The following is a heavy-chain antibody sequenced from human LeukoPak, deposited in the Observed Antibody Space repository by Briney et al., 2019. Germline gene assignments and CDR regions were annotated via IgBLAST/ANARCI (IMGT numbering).Heavy chain of an antibody. CDR3: ARDQEGFDY. J-gene: IGHJ4*02. CDR1: GYTFTSYY. V-gene: IGHV1-46*01. CDR2: IYPRDGST. Sequence: ASVKVSCKASGYTFTSYYIHWVRQAPGQGLEWMGMIYPRDGSTSYAQKFQGRVTVTRDTSTSTVHMELSGLRSEDTAVYYCARDQEGFDYWGQGTLVTASS.